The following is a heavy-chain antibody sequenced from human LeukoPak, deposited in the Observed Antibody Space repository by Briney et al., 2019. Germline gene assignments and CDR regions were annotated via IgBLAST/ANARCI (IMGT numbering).Heavy chain of an antibody. D-gene: IGHD3-22*01. Sequence: ASVKVSCKASGYTFTSYGISWVRQAPGQGLEWMGWISAYNGNTNYAQELQGRVTMTTDTSTSTAYMELRSLRSDDTAVYYCARSRLDTVTMIVVDIFDYWGQGTLVTVSS. J-gene: IGHJ4*02. V-gene: IGHV1-18*01. CDR3: ARSRLDTVTMIVVDIFDY. CDR2: ISAYNGNT. CDR1: GYTFTSYG.